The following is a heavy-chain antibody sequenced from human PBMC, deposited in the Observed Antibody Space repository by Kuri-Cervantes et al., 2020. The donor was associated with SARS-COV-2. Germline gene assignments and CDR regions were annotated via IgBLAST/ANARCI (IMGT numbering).Heavy chain of an antibody. CDR1: GFTFSSYD. D-gene: IGHD3-3*01. CDR2: IGTAGDT. J-gene: IGHJ6*03. Sequence: GGSLRLSCAACGFTFSSYDMHWVRQATGKGLEWVSAIGTAGDTYYPGSVKGRFTISRDNAKNSLYLQMNSLRAENTAVYYCARIQETTIFGVVIHLYYYMDVWGKGTTVTVSS. CDR3: ARIQETTIFGVVIHLYYYMDV. V-gene: IGHV3-13*01.